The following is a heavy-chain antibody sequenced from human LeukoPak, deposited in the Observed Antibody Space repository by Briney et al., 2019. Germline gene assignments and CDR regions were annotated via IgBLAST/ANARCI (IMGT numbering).Heavy chain of an antibody. CDR3: ARDSADRYYDILTGSEALDY. Sequence: GGSLRFSCAASGFTFSSYGMHWLRQAPGKGLEWVAVIWYGGSNKYYADSVKGRFTISRDNSKNTLYLQMNSLRAEDTAVYYCARDSADRYYDILTGSEALDYWGQGTLVTVSS. V-gene: IGHV3-33*01. J-gene: IGHJ4*02. CDR1: GFTFSSYG. D-gene: IGHD3-9*01. CDR2: IWYGGSNK.